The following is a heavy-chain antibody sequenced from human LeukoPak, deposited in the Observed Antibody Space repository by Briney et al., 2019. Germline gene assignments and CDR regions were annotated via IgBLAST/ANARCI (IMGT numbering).Heavy chain of an antibody. CDR2: INPNSGGT. J-gene: IGHJ6*03. Sequence: ASVKVSCKASGYTFTGYYMHWVRQAPGQGLEWMRRINPNSGGTNYAQKFQGRVTMTRDTSISTAYMELSRLRSDDTAVYYCARSYGDYGNYYYYMDVWGKGTTVTVSS. V-gene: IGHV1-2*06. CDR3: ARSYGDYGNYYYYMDV. CDR1: GYTFTGYY. D-gene: IGHD4-17*01.